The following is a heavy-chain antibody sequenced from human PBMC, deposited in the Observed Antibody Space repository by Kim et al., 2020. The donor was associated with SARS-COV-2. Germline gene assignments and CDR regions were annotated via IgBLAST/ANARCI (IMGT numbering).Heavy chain of an antibody. CDR1: GDSLINYY. CDR2: IFHTGIT. D-gene: IGHD6-13*01. V-gene: IGHV4-4*09. J-gene: IGHJ5*02. Sequence: SETLSLTCSVSGDSLINYYWSWLRQPPGKGLEWLGYIFHTGITNYNASLKSRVTISVDTSNNLVSLKLTSVTAADTAIYYCARTSHSWYENWFDPWGPGTLGTV. CDR3: ARTSHSWYENWFDP.